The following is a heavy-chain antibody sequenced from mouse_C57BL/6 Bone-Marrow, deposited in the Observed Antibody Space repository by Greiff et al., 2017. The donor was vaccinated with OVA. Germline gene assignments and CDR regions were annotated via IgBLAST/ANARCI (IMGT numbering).Heavy chain of an antibody. CDR3: ARPYGYYGMDY. CDR1: GYTFTSYW. CDR2: IHPNSGST. D-gene: IGHD1-1*02. V-gene: IGHV1-64*01. Sequence: QVQLQQPGAELVKPGASVKLSCKASGYTFTSYWMHWVKQRPGQGLEWIGMIHPNSGSTNYNEKFKSKATLTVDKSSSTAYMQLSSLTSEDSAVYCWARPYGYYGMDYWGQGTSVTVSS. J-gene: IGHJ4*01.